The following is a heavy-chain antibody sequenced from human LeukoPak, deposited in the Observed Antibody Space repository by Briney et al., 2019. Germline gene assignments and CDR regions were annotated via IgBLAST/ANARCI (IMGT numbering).Heavy chain of an antibody. D-gene: IGHD4-17*01. Sequence: SETLSLTCTVSGGSISTSYWRWIRQPAGKGLEWIGRIYTSESANYNPSLKSRVTMSVDRSKNQFSLKLNSVTAADTAVYYCAVDYGDPNWFDPWGQGTLVTVSS. CDR3: AVDYGDPNWFDP. V-gene: IGHV4-4*07. J-gene: IGHJ5*02. CDR1: GGSISTSY. CDR2: IYTSESA.